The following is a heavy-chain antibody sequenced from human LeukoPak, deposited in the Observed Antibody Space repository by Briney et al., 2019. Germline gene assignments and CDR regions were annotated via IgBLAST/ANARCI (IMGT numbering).Heavy chain of an antibody. CDR2: IYYSGST. CDR1: GGSISSSSYY. D-gene: IGHD5-12*01. Sequence: SETLSLTCTVSGGSISSSSYYWGWIRQPPGKGLEWIGSIYYSGSTYYNPSLKSRVTISVDTSKNQFSLKLSSVTAADTAVYSCARLEGYPRYYFDYWGQGTLVTVSS. V-gene: IGHV4-39*01. CDR3: ARLEGYPRYYFDY. J-gene: IGHJ4*02.